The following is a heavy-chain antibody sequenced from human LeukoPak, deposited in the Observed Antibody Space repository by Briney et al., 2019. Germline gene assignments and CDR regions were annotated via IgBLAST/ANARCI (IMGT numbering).Heavy chain of an antibody. CDR1: GGSFSGYY. CDR2: INHSGST. D-gene: IGHD5-24*01. CDR3: ARDSVEMATIVDFQH. J-gene: IGHJ1*01. V-gene: IGHV4-34*01. Sequence: SETLSLTCAVYGGSFSGYYWSWIRQPPGKGLEWIGEINHSGSTNYNPSLKSRVTISVDTSKNQFSLKLSSVTAADTAVYYCARDSVEMATIVDFQHWGQGTLVTVSS.